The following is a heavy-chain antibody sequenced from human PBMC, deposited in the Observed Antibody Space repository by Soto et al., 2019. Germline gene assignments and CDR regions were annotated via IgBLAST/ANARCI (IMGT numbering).Heavy chain of an antibody. V-gene: IGHV4-30-4*01. D-gene: IGHD4-4*01. CDR2: IYYSGST. Sequence: SETLSLTCTVSGGSISRSDFYWSWIRQPPGKGLEWIGYIYYSGSTYYDPSLKSRVTISVDTSKNQFSLKLSSVTAADTAVYYCASAPAYSGNYCWFDPWGQGTLVTVSS. CDR1: GGSISRSDFY. CDR3: ASAPAYSGNYCWFDP. J-gene: IGHJ5*02.